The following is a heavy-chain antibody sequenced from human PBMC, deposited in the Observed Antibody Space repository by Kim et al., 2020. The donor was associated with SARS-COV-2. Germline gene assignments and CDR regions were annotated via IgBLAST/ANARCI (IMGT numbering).Heavy chain of an antibody. D-gene: IGHD6-6*01. V-gene: IGHV1-8*01. J-gene: IGHJ4*02. CDR3: ARGRIRAARPLNY. Sequence: YAQKFQGRVTMTRNNSISTAYMELSSLRSEDTAVHYCARGRIRAARPLNYWGQGTLVTVSS.